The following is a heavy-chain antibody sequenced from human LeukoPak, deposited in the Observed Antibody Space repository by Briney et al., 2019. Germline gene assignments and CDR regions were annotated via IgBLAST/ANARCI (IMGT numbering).Heavy chain of an antibody. Sequence: GGSLRLSCAASGFMFSSHWMSWVRQAPGKGLEWVANIKQDGSEKNYVDSVKGRFIISRDNAKNSLFLQMNSLRAEDTAVYYCAKGGSRGSYPRDFDYWGQGTLVTVSS. CDR2: IKQDGSEK. V-gene: IGHV3-7*03. J-gene: IGHJ4*02. CDR1: GFMFSSHW. CDR3: AKGGSRGSYPRDFDY. D-gene: IGHD1-26*01.